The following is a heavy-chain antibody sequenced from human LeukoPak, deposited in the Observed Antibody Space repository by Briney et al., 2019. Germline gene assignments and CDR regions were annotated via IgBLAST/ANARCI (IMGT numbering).Heavy chain of an antibody. J-gene: IGHJ4*02. CDR1: GGSISTSSYY. Sequence: PSETLSLTCTVSGGSISTSSYYWGWIRQPPGKGLEWIGSIYYSGSTYYNPSLKSRVTISVDTSKNQFSLKPSSVTAADTAVYYCARDIGGSIYSYAPGDYWGQGTLVTVSS. CDR3: ARDIGGSIYSYAPGDY. CDR2: IYYSGST. V-gene: IGHV4-39*07. D-gene: IGHD5-18*01.